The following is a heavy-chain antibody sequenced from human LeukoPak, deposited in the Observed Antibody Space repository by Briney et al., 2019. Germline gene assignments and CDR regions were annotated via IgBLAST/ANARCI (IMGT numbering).Heavy chain of an antibody. CDR3: ATTDCSGGSCYGPLYGMDV. CDR2: FDPEDGET. J-gene: IGHJ6*02. CDR1: GGTFSSYA. V-gene: IGHV1-24*01. Sequence: GASVKVSCKASGGTFSSYAISWVRQAPGQGLEWMGGFDPEDGETIYAQKFQGRVTMTEDTSTDTAYMELSSLRSEDTAVYYCATTDCSGGSCYGPLYGMDVWGQGTTVTVSS. D-gene: IGHD2-15*01.